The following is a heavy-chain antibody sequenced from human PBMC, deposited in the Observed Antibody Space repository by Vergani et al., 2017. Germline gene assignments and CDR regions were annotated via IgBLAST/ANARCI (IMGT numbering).Heavy chain of an antibody. V-gene: IGHV4-59*01. Sequence: QVQLQESGPGLVKPSETLSLTCTVSGGSLSSYYWSWIRQPPGKGVGWIGYILYSGSTKDNPSLKGRVTISVDTSKNQFSLKLSSVPAADTAVYYCARESNWITGTTGXFDPWGQGTLVTVSS. CDR2: ILYSGST. CDR1: GGSLSSYY. J-gene: IGHJ5*02. CDR3: ARESNWITGTTGXFDP. D-gene: IGHD1-20*01.